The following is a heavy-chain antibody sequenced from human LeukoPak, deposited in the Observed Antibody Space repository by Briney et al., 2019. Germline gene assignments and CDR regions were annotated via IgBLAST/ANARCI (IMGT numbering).Heavy chain of an antibody. D-gene: IGHD3-16*01. CDR3: AKGSGGNADFDS. CDR2: MTMTGDGA. CDR1: GFTFGSYA. J-gene: IGHJ4*02. Sequence: GGSLRLSCATSGFTFGSYAMSWVRQAPGRGLEWVSGMTMTGDGAYYADSVKGRFTISRDKSKNTLYLQMNSLRAEDTAVYYCAKGSGGNADFDSWGQGTLVTVSS. V-gene: IGHV3-23*01.